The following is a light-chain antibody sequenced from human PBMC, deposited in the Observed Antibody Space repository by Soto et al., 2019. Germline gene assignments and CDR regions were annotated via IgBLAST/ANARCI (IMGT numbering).Light chain of an antibody. J-gene: IGKJ4*01. CDR1: HSVSSR. V-gene: IGKV3-15*01. Sequence: EIVMTQSQATLSVSPGERATLSCRASHSVSSRLAWYQQKPGQAPRLLIYGASTRATGLPARFSGSGSGTEFTLTISSLQSEDFAVYYCQHYTNRPLTFGGGTKVEIK. CDR3: QHYTNRPLT. CDR2: GAS.